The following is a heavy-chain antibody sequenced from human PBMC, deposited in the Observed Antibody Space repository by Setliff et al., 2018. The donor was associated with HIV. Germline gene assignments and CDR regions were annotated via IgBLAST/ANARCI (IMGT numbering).Heavy chain of an antibody. CDR2: IKQDGSEK. J-gene: IGHJ4*02. Sequence: PGGSLRLSCAVSGFTFSSYWMSWVRQAPGKGLEWVANIKQDGSEKYYVDSVKGRFTMSRDNAKKSVDLQMNSLRAEDTAVYYCAAVGPGEVADYWGQGTLVTVSS. D-gene: IGHD3-16*01. CDR3: AAVGPGEVADY. CDR1: GFTFSSYW. V-gene: IGHV3-7*03.